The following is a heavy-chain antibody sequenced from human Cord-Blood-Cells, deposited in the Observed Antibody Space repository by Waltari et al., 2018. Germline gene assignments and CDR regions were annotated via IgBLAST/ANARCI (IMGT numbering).Heavy chain of an antibody. CDR1: GFTFSSYG. J-gene: IGHJ4*02. CDR3: ARRGSSSYYFDY. CDR2: IWYDGSNK. D-gene: IGHD6-6*01. V-gene: IGHV3-33*01. Sequence: QVQLVESGGGVVQPGRSLRLSCAASGFTFSSYGLPWARQAPGKGLEWVAVIWYDGSNKYYADSVKGRFTISRDNSKNTLYLQMYSLRAEDTAVYYCARRGSSSYYFDYWGQGTLVTVSS.